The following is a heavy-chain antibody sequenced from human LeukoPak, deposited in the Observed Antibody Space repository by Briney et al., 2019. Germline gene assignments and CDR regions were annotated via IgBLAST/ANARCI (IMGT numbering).Heavy chain of an antibody. CDR1: GGSISSYY. Sequence: SETLSLTCTVSGGSISSYYWSWIRQPPGKGLEWIGYIYYSGSTNYNPSLKSRVTISVDTSKNQFSLKLSSVTAADTAVYYCARGPLIVVVTAITYYFDYWGQGTLVIVSS. J-gene: IGHJ4*02. CDR2: IYYSGST. D-gene: IGHD2-21*02. V-gene: IGHV4-59*08. CDR3: ARGPLIVVVTAITYYFDY.